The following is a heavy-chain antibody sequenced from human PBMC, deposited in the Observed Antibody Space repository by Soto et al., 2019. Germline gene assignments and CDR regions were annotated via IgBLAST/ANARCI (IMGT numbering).Heavy chain of an antibody. CDR2: INGNTGAT. V-gene: IGHV1-18*01. CDR3: GRAEDQWDQRFLDS. CDR1: GHTSRNNG. D-gene: IGHD1-26*01. Sequence: QVRLEQSGAEVGQPGASVKVSCKASGHTSRNNGISWVRQAPGQGLEWMGFINGNTGATNYARKFRGRVTLTTDTFTRTVGMELRSLRSDDTAVYYWGRAEDQWDQRFLDSWGQGTLITVSS. J-gene: IGHJ4*02.